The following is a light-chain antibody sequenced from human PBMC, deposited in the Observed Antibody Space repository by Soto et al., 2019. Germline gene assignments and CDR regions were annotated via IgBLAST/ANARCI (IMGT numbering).Light chain of an antibody. Sequence: DIVMTQSPLSLPVTPVEPASISCRSSQSLLHSNGYNYLDWYLQKPGQSPQRLIFLPSNRASGVPDRFSGSGSGTDFTRRISRVEAEEVGFYYCTQTFRTVWAVGQGTTVESK. J-gene: IGKJ1*01. CDR2: LPS. CDR3: TQTFRTVWA. CDR1: QSLLHSNGYNY. V-gene: IGKV2-28*01.